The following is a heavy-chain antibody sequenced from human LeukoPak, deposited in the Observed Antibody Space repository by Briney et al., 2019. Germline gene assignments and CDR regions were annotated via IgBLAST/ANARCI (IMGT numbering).Heavy chain of an antibody. CDR2: INPNSGGT. V-gene: IGHV1-2*02. CDR3: ARSSDWLLLHYYYYMDV. CDR1: GYTFTGYY. J-gene: IGHJ6*03. Sequence: ASVKVSCKASGYTFTGYYMHWVRQAPGQGLEWMGWINPNSGGTNYAQKIQGRVTMTRDTSINTAYMELSRLRSDDTAVYYCARSSDWLLLHYYYYMDVWGKGTTVTISS. D-gene: IGHD3-9*01.